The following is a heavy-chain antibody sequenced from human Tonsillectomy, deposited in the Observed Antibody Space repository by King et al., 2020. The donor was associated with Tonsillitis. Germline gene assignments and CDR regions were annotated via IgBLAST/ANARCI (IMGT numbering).Heavy chain of an antibody. CDR1: GFTFSDYY. V-gene: IGHV3-11*01. J-gene: IGHJ5*02. D-gene: IGHD2-2*01. CDR2: ISSSGSTI. Sequence: VQLVESGGGLVKPGGSLRLSCAASGFTFSDYYMSWIRQAPGKGLEWVSYISSSGSTIYYADSVKGRFTISRDNGKNSLYLQMNSLIAEDTAVYYCARTRADCSTTSCYVPGFDPWGQGTLVTVSS. CDR3: ARTRADCSTTSCYVPGFDP.